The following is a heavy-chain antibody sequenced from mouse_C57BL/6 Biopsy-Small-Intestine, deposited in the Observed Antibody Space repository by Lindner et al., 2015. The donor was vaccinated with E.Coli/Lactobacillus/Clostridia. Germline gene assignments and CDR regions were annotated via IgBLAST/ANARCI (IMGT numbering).Heavy chain of an antibody. V-gene: IGHV1-80*01. D-gene: IGHD3-3*01. CDR1: GYAFSSYW. CDR2: IYPGDGDT. J-gene: IGHJ3*01. Sequence: VQLQESGAEPVKPGASVKISCKASGYAFSSYWMNWVKQRPGKGLEWIGQIYPGDGDTNYNGKFKGKATLTADKSPSTAYMQLSSLTSEDSAVYFCARGDGTWFAYWGQGTLVTVSA. CDR3: ARGDGTWFAY.